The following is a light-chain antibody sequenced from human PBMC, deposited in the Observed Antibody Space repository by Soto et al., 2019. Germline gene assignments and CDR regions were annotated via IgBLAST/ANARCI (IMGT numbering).Light chain of an antibody. CDR3: QQYGSLSWA. Sequence: EIVLTQSPGTLSLSPGERATLSCRASQSVGSDFLAWYQQRPGQPPRILIFGASGRATGIPDRFSGSGSGTDFTLTISRLEPEDFVVYYCQQYGSLSWAFGQGTKVEMK. CDR1: QSVGSDF. CDR2: GAS. J-gene: IGKJ1*01. V-gene: IGKV3-20*01.